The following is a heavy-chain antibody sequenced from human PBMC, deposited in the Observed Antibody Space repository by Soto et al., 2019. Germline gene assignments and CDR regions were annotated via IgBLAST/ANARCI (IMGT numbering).Heavy chain of an antibody. V-gene: IGHV3-48*02. CDR1: GFTFSSYS. CDR3: ERGPSSIGAVAAIDY. CDR2: ISSSSSTI. Sequence: PGGSLRLSCAASGFTFSSYSMNWVRQAPGKGLEWVSYISSSSSTIYYADSVEGRFTISRDNAKNSLYLQMNSLRDEDTAVYYCERGPSSIGAVAAIDYWGQGTLVTVYS. D-gene: IGHD6-19*01. J-gene: IGHJ4*02.